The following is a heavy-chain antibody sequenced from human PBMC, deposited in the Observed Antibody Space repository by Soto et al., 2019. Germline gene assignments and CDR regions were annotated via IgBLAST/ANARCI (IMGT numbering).Heavy chain of an antibody. V-gene: IGHV1-3*01. J-gene: IGHJ6*02. CDR2: INPANGNT. CDR3: ARDKIPPGGHFYQFGMDV. D-gene: IGHD2-2*01. Sequence: QVQLVQSGAEVRKPGASVTVSCKASGYSFTQYAIHWVRQAPGRSLEWLGWINPANGNTKYSEKFQGRVTFTRDTSATTASRELSSLRSEDAGLYDCARDKIPPGGHFYQFGMDVWGQGTTVTVSS. CDR1: GYSFTQYA.